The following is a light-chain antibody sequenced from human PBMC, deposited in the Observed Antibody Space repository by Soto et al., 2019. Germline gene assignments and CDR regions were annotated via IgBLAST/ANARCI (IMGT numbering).Light chain of an antibody. V-gene: IGKV4-1*01. CDR1: QSVLHSYYKNNY. CDR2: WAS. CDR3: QQYYSTPPT. J-gene: IGKJ4*01. Sequence: IVMTQSPGSLAVSLGEGATINCRSSQSVLHSYYKNNYLAWYQQKPGQPPKLLIYWASTRESGVPDRFSGSGSGTDFTLTISSLQAEDVAVYYCQQYYSTPPTFGGGTKVEIK.